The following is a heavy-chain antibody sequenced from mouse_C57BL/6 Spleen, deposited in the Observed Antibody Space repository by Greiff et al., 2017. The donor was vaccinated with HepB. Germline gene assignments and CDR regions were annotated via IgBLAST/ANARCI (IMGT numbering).Heavy chain of an antibody. V-gene: IGHV10-1*01. D-gene: IGHD1-1*01. J-gene: IGHJ3*01. CDR3: VRHGDYYGSSYGFAY. Sequence: GGGLVQPKGSLKLSCAASGFSFNTYAMNWVRQAPGKGLEWVARIRSKSNNYATYYADSVKDRFTISRDDSESMLYLQMNNLKTEDTAMYYCVRHGDYYGSSYGFAYWGQGTLVTVSA. CDR1: GFSFNTYA. CDR2: IRSKSNNYAT.